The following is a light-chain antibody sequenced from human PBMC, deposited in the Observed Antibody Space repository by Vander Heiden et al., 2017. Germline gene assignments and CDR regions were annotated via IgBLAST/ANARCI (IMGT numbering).Light chain of an antibody. CDR2: AAS. CDR1: QSISTY. CDR3: QQSYSTPRT. V-gene: IGKV1-39*01. J-gene: IGKJ3*01. Sequence: DIQMTQSPSPLSASVGDRIPIACRASQSISTYLNWYQQKPGRAPKLLLYAASSLQSGVPSRFSGSGSGTDFTLTISSLQPEDFATYYCQQSYSTPRTFGPGTRVDIK.